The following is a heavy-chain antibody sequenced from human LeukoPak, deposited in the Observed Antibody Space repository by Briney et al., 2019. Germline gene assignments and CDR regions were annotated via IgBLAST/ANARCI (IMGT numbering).Heavy chain of an antibody. Sequence: ASVKVSCKASGGTFSSYAISWVRQAPGQGLEWMGGIIPIFGTANYAQKFQGRVTITADESTSTAYMELSSLRSEDTAVYYCARAHYDILTGGFDYWGQGTLVTVSS. J-gene: IGHJ4*02. CDR3: ARAHYDILTGGFDY. V-gene: IGHV1-69*13. D-gene: IGHD3-9*01. CDR2: IIPIFGTA. CDR1: GGTFSSYA.